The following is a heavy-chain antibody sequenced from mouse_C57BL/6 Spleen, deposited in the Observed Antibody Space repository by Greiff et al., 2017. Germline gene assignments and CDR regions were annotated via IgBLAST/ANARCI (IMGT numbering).Heavy chain of an antibody. CDR2: IYPGSGST. D-gene: IGHD4-1*01. CDR3: ARNDWDNDYAMDY. Sequence: QVQLQQPGAELVKPGASVKMSCKASGYTFPSYWITWVKQRPGQGLEWIGDIYPGSGSTNYNEKFKSKATLTVDTSSSTAYMQLSSLTSEDSAVYYCARNDWDNDYAMDYWGQGTSVTVSS. CDR1: GYTFPSYW. J-gene: IGHJ4*01. V-gene: IGHV1-55*01.